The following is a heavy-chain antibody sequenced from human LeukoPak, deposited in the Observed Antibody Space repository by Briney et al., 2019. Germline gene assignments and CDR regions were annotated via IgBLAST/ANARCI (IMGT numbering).Heavy chain of an antibody. Sequence: SETLSLTCAVCGGSFSVYYWSWIRQPPGKGLEWIGEINHSGSTNYNPSLKSRVTISVDTSKNQFSLKLSSVTAADTAVYYCARGSSWYLRARYYYYYMDVWGKGTTVTVSS. CDR2: INHSGST. CDR3: ARGSSWYLRARYYYYYMDV. V-gene: IGHV4-34*01. CDR1: GGSFSVYY. D-gene: IGHD6-13*01. J-gene: IGHJ6*03.